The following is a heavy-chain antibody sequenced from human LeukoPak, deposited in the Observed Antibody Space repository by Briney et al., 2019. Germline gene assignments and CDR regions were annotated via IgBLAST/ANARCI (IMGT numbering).Heavy chain of an antibody. CDR1: GFTFSSYW. CDR3: AKEGDYPILTYDS. V-gene: IGHV3-7*01. CDR2: VKQDGSEK. Sequence: GGSLRLSCAASGFTFSSYWMNWLRQAPGKGLERVANVKQDGSEKYYVDSVKGRFTISRDNAKNSLYLQMNSLRAEDTAVYYCAKEGDYPILTYDSWDQGALVTVSS. J-gene: IGHJ5*01. D-gene: IGHD4-17*01.